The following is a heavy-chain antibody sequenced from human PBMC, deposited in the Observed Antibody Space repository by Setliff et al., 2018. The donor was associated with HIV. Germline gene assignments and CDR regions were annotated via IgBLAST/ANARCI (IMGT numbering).Heavy chain of an antibody. D-gene: IGHD3-22*01. Sequence: SETLSLTCAVSGGSISSSNWWSWVRQPPGKGLEWIGEIYHSGSTNYNPSLKSRVTISVDKSKNQFSLKLSSVTAADTAVYHCAIHGAYNDSSGYSSWGQGTLVTVSS. J-gene: IGHJ5*02. CDR2: IYHSGST. CDR1: GGSISSSNW. CDR3: AIHGAYNDSSGYSS. V-gene: IGHV4-4*02.